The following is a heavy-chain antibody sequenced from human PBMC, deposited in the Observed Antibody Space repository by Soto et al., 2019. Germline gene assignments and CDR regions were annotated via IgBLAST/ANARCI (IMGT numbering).Heavy chain of an antibody. Sequence: GGSLRLSCAASGFTFSSYSMNWVRQAPGKGLEWVSYISSSSSTIYYADSVKGRFTISRDNAKNSLYLQMNSLRDEDTAXYYCARGYSSSWSLFDYWGQGTLVTVSS. D-gene: IGHD6-13*01. CDR3: ARGYSSSWSLFDY. CDR2: ISSSSSTI. J-gene: IGHJ4*02. V-gene: IGHV3-48*02. CDR1: GFTFSSYS.